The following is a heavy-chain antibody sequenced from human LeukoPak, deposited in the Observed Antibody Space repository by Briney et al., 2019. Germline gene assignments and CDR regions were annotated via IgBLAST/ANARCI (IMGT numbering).Heavy chain of an antibody. D-gene: IGHD3-10*01. CDR1: GGSISSGGYS. V-gene: IGHV4-30-2*01. CDR2: IYHSGST. J-gene: IGHJ4*02. Sequence: SETLSLTCAVSGGSISSGGYSWSWIRQPPGKGLEWIGYIYHSGSTYYNPSLKSRVTISVDRSKNQFSLKLSSVTAADTAVYYCARGRRKVRGGAPAFDYWGQGTLVTVSS. CDR3: ARGRRKVRGGAPAFDY.